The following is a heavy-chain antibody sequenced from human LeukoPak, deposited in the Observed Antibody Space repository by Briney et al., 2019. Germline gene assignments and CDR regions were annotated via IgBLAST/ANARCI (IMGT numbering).Heavy chain of an antibody. J-gene: IGHJ6*02. CDR3: ARDDLGTSYYYYGMDV. V-gene: IGHV4-31*02. D-gene: IGHD3/OR15-3a*01. CDR1: GFTFNSHA. Sequence: LRLSCAASGFTFNSHAMSWVRHRPGQGLEWIGYIYYSGGAYYNPSLKSRLTISVDTSKNQFSLKLNSVTAADTAVYYCARDDLGTSYYYYGMDVWGQGTTVTVSS. CDR2: IYYSGGA.